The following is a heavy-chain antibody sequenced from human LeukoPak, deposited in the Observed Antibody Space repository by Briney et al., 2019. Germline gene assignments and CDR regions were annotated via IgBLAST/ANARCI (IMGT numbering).Heavy chain of an antibody. CDR1: GFTFSDYY. V-gene: IGHV3-11*01. J-gene: IGHJ6*03. CDR2: ISSSGSTI. D-gene: IGHD3-9*01. CDR3: AREPGLRYFDWLLSSNYYYYMDV. Sequence: GGTLRPSCAASGFTFSDYYMSWIRQAPGKGLEWVSYISSSGSTIYYADSVKGRFTISRDNAKNSLYLQMNSLRAEDTAVYYCAREPGLRYFDWLLSSNYYYYMDVWGKGTTVTISS.